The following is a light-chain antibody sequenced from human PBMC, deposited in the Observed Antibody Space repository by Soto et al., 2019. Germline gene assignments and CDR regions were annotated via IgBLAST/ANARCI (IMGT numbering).Light chain of an antibody. CDR3: QKYDRAPRT. CDR1: HAISNY. CDR2: AAS. Sequence: DIQMTQSPPSLSASVGDRDTITCRASHAISNYLAWYQQKPGKVPELLIYAASTLQSGVPSRFSGSGSGTDFTLTISSLQPEDVATYYCQKYDRAPRTFGQGTKVEIK. V-gene: IGKV1-27*01. J-gene: IGKJ1*01.